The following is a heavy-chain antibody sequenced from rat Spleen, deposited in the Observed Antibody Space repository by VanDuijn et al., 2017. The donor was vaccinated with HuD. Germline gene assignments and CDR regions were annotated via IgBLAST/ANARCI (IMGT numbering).Heavy chain of an antibody. D-gene: IGHD1-11*01. CDR2: INTDGGST. J-gene: IGHJ2*01. V-gene: IGHV5-58*01. Sequence: EVQLVETGGGLVQPGRSLKLSCVASGFTFSSYWMYWIRQAPGKGLEWVSSINTDGGSTYYPDSVKGRFTISRDNAKSTLYLQMDSLRYEDTATYYCARNPINYGQFDYWGQGVMVTVSS. CDR3: ARNPINYGQFDY. CDR1: GFTFSSYW.